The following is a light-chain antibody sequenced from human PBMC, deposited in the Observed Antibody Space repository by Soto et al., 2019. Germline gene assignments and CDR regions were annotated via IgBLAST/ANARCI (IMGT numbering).Light chain of an antibody. CDR2: AAS. V-gene: IGKV1-39*01. J-gene: IGKJ3*01. CDR3: QQSYSTPLT. Sequence: DIQMTQSPSSLSASVGDRVTITCRASQSISNYLHWYQQKPGKAPKLLIYAASSLQGDVPSRFSASGSGTDFTLTNSSLQPDDFATYYCQQSYSTPLTFGPGTKVDIK. CDR1: QSISNY.